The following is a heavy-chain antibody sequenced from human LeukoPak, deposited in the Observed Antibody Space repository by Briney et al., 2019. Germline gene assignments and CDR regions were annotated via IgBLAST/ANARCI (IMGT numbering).Heavy chain of an antibody. CDR2: IYSGGST. D-gene: IGHD3-10*02. J-gene: IGHJ4*02. V-gene: IGHV3-53*01. Sequence: GGSLRLSCEASGFTVISNYMSWVRQAPGKGLEWVSVIYSGGSTYYADSVKGRFTISRDNSKNTLYLQMNSLRAEDTAVYYCASHYYVSYFDYWGQGTLVTVSS. CDR1: GFTVISNY. CDR3: ASHYYVSYFDY.